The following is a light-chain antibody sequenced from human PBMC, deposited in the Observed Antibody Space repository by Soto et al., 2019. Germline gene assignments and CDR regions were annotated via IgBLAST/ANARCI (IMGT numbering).Light chain of an antibody. CDR3: CSYAGSSHYV. J-gene: IGLJ1*01. V-gene: IGLV2-11*01. Sequence: QSALTQPRSVSGSPGQSVTISCTGSSSDVGTYDYVSWYQQHPGKAPKLMIHGVNKRPSGVPDRFSGSKSGSTASLTISGLQADDEADYYCCSYAGSSHYVFGTGTKVTVL. CDR1: SSDVGTYDY. CDR2: GVN.